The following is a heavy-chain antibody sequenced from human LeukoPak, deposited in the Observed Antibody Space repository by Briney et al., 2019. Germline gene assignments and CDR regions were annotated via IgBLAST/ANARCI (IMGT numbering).Heavy chain of an antibody. J-gene: IGHJ4*02. Sequence: PSETLSLTCTVSGGSISGSSYYWGWVSQPPGEGLEWLRRIYNSGSTYYNSSRKSRVTISVDKYQNQFSLDLHSRTAADRAVYYCARDQSASTNQWEIFDSWGQGTLVTVSS. CDR1: GGSISGSSYY. D-gene: IGHD1-26*01. V-gene: IGHV4-39*02. CDR3: ARDQSASTNQWEIFDS. CDR2: IYNSGST.